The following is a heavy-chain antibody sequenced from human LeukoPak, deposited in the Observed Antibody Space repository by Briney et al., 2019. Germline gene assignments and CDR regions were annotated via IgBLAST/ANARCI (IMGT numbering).Heavy chain of an antibody. CDR3: ASRSSSSGENYYYYYMDV. V-gene: IGHV4-38-2*02. CDR1: GYSISSGYY. D-gene: IGHD6-6*01. Sequence: PSETLSLTCTVSGYSISSGYYWGWIRQPPGKGLEWIGSIYHSGSTYYNPSLKSRVTISVDTSKNQFSLKLSSVTAADTAVYYCASRSSSSGENYYYYYMDVWGKGTTVTVSS. J-gene: IGHJ6*03. CDR2: IYHSGST.